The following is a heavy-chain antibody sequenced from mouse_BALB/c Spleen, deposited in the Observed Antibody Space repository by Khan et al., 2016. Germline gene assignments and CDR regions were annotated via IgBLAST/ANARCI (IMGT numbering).Heavy chain of an antibody. Sequence: EVELVESGPELVKPGTSVKMSCKASGYTFTSYVMHWVKQKPGQGLEWIGYINPYNDGTKYNEKFKDKATLTSDKSSSTAYMELSSLTSEDSAVYFCAKWGNYGSWGQGTTLTVSS. V-gene: IGHV1S136*01. D-gene: IGHD1-2*01. J-gene: IGHJ2*01. CDR2: INPYNDGT. CDR3: AKWGNYGS. CDR1: GYTFTSYV.